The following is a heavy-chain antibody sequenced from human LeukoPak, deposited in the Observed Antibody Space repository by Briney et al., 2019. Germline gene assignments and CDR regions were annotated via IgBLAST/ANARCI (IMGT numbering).Heavy chain of an antibody. CDR2: IKQDGSEK. CDR1: GFTFSSYW. D-gene: IGHD3-9*01. J-gene: IGHJ6*02. Sequence: GGSLRLSCAASGFTFSSYWMSWVRQAPGKGLEWVANIKQDGSEKYYVDSVKGRFTISRDNAKNTLYLQMNSLRAEDTAVYYCARDPYYDILTDYYGSDYYYGMDVWGQGTTVTVSS. V-gene: IGHV3-7*01. CDR3: ARDPYYDILTDYYGSDYYYGMDV.